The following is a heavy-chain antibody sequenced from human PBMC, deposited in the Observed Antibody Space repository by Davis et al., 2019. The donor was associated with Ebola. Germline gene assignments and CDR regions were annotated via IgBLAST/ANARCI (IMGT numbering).Heavy chain of an antibody. CDR1: GGSISSGGYS. D-gene: IGHD7-27*01. Sequence: LRLSCAVSGGSISSGGYSWSWIRQPPGKGLEWIGYIYHSGSTYYNPSLKSRVTISVDRSKNQFSLKLSSVTAADTAVYYCARTGTGDWYYFDYWGQGTLVTVSS. V-gene: IGHV4-30-2*01. CDR3: ARTGTGDWYYFDY. J-gene: IGHJ4*02. CDR2: IYHSGST.